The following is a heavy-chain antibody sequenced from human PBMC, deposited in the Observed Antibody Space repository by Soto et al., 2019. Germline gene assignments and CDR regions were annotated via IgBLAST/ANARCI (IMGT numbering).Heavy chain of an antibody. CDR1: GGSISSSSYY. D-gene: IGHD3-10*01. Sequence: SETLSLTCTVSGGSISSSSYYWGWIRQPPGKGLEWIGSIYYSGSTYYNPSLKSRVTISVDTSKNQFSLKLSSVTAADTAVYYCARVRFGATSFDYWGQGTLVTVSS. CDR2: IYYSGST. CDR3: ARVRFGATSFDY. J-gene: IGHJ4*02. V-gene: IGHV4-39*01.